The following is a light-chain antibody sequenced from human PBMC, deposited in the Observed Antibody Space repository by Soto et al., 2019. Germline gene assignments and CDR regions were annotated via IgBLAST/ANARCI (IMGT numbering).Light chain of an antibody. CDR1: SSDVGGYNY. V-gene: IGLV2-8*01. J-gene: IGLJ2*01. CDR3: SSYAGSNNVI. Sequence: QSVLTQPPSASGSPGQSVTISCTGTSSDVGGYNYVSWYQQHPGKAPKLIIYEVSKRPSGVPDRFSGSKSGNTASLTVSGLQAEDEADCYCSSYAGSNNVIFGGGTKLTVL. CDR2: EVS.